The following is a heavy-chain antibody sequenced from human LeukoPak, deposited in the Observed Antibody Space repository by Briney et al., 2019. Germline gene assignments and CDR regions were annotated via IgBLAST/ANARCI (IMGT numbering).Heavy chain of an antibody. CDR1: GNYW. D-gene: IGHD2/OR15-2a*01. Sequence: PSGGSLRLSCAASGNYWMHWVRQAPGKGLVWVSHINSDGSWTSYADSVKGRFTTSKDNAKNTVYLQMNSLRAEDTAVYYCVSFYETYWGRGTLVTVSS. CDR3: VSFYETY. CDR2: INSDGSWT. J-gene: IGHJ4*02. V-gene: IGHV3-74*01.